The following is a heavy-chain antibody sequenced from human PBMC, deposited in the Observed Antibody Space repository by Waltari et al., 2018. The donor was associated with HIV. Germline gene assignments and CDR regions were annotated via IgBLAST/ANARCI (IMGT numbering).Heavy chain of an antibody. V-gene: IGHV3-53*01. Sequence: EVLLAESGGGLIQPGGSLGLSCTAFNSSISAKHVTWIRQAPGGSLEWVAVIYPDDTTHYAASVSGRFTISRAKSRTKVFLLMNSLFVDDTATYFCATGVRYYGPWGQGTRVTVSS. CDR3: ATGVRYYGP. D-gene: IGHD3-22*01. J-gene: IGHJ5*02. CDR1: NSSISAKH. CDR2: IYPDDTT.